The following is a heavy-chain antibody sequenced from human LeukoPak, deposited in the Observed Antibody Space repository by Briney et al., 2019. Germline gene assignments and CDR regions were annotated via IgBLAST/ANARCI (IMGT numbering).Heavy chain of an antibody. CDR1: GGSISSYY. V-gene: IGHV4-59*01. CDR2: IYYTGIT. CDR3: ARGGGNLDWFDP. Sequence: PSETLSLTCTVSGGSISSYYWSWIRQPPGKGLEWIGYIYYTGITNFNPSLKSRITISIGVSKSQFSLKLTSVTAADTAVYYCARGGGNLDWFDPWGQGTLVTVSS. D-gene: IGHD1-1*01. J-gene: IGHJ5*02.